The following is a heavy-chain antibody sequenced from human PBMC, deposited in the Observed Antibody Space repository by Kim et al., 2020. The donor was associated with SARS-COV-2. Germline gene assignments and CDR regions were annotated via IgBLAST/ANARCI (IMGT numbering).Heavy chain of an antibody. V-gene: IGHV3-23*01. D-gene: IGHD6-13*01. Sequence: GGSLRLSCAASGFTFSSYAMSWVRQAPGKGLEWVSAISGSGGSTYYADSVKGRFTISRDNSKNTLYLQMNSLRAEDTAVYYCAKPGLSSSWYVAGFDPWGQGTLVTVSS. CDR1: GFTFSSYA. CDR3: AKPGLSSSWYVAGFDP. J-gene: IGHJ5*02. CDR2: ISGSGGST.